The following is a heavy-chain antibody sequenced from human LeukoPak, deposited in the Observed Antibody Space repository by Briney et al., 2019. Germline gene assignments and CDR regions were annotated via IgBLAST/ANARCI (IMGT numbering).Heavy chain of an antibody. CDR2: IWYDGSNK. Sequence: PGGSLRLSCAASGFTFSSYGMHWVRQAPGKGLEWVAVIWYDGSNKYYADSVKGRFTISRDNSKNTLYLQMNSLRAEDTAVYYCARTYSYNWFDPWGQGTLVTVSS. J-gene: IGHJ5*02. V-gene: IGHV3-33*01. D-gene: IGHD4-4*01. CDR1: GFTFSSYG. CDR3: ARTYSYNWFDP.